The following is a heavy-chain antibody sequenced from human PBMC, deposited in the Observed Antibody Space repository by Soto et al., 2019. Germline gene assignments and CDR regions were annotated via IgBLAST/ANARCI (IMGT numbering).Heavy chain of an antibody. CDR1: EFTFSSYA. J-gene: IGHJ4*02. V-gene: IGHV3-23*01. Sequence: GGSLRLSCAASEFTFSSYAMNWVRQAPGKGLEWVSTISGSGSNTYYADSVRGRFTISRDSSRNTLYLQMSSLRAEDTAVYYCAKTQGVATIGAFDYWGQGALVTVSS. CDR2: ISGSGSNT. CDR3: AKTQGVATIGAFDY. D-gene: IGHD5-12*01.